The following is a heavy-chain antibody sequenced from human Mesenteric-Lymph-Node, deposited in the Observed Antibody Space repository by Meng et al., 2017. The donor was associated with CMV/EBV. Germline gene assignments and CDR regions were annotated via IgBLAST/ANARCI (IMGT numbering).Heavy chain of an antibody. V-gene: IGHV4-59*01. CDR2: ISYSGST. CDR1: GGSISSYY. Sequence: SETLSLTCAVYGGSISSYYWSWIRQPPGKGLEWIGYISYSGSTKYNPSLKSRVTISVDTSKNQFSRKLSSVTAADTAVYYCASGRAGGWYSEYFQHWGQGTLVTVSS. CDR3: ASGRAGGWYSEYFQH. D-gene: IGHD6-19*01. J-gene: IGHJ1*01.